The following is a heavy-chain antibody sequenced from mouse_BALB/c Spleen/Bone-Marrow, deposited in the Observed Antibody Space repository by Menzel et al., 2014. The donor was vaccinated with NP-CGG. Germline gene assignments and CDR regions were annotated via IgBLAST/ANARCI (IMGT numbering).Heavy chain of an antibody. CDR2: IGSGSSTI. CDR3: ARTTYYAMDY. J-gene: IGHJ4*01. Sequence: EVMLVESGGGLVQPGGSRKLSCAASGFTFSSFGMHWVRQAPEKGLEWVAYIGSGSSTIYYADTVKGRFTISRDNPKNTLFLQMTSLRSEDTAMYYCARTTYYAMDYWGQGTSVTVSS. D-gene: IGHD2-12*01. CDR1: GFTFSSFG. V-gene: IGHV5-17*02.